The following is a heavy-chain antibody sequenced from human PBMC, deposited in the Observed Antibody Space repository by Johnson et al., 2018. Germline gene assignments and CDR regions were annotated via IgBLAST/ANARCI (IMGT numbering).Heavy chain of an antibody. CDR2: ISAGGSA. Sequence: VQLVESGGGLVQPGGSLRLSCAASGFTFSSYAMSWVRQAPGKGLDWVSTISAGGSAYYADSVKGRFTISRDNSKNTLSLQMNSLRAEETALYYCAEGAPWFGDGGMDVWGQGTTVTVSS. V-gene: IGHV3-23*04. CDR3: AEGAPWFGDGGMDV. D-gene: IGHD3-10*01. CDR1: GFTFSSYA. J-gene: IGHJ6*02.